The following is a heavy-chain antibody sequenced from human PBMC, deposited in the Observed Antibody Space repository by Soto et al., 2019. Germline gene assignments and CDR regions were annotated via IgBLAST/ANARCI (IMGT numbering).Heavy chain of an antibody. V-gene: IGHV4-39*01. D-gene: IGHD3-3*01. CDR3: ARGITIFGVVIVTWFDP. CDR2: IYYSGST. J-gene: IGHJ5*02. Sequence: PSETLSLTCTVSGGSISSSSYYWGWIRQPPGKGLEWIGSIYYSGSTYYNPSLKSRVTISVDTSKNQFSLKLSSVTAADTAVYYCARGITIFGVVIVTWFDPWGQGTLVTVSS. CDR1: GGSISSSSYY.